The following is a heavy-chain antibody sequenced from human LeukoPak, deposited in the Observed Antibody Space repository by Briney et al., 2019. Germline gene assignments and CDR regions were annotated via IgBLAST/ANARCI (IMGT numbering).Heavy chain of an antibody. CDR3: ARHWLELHYFDY. CDR2: IYYSGST. D-gene: IGHD1-7*01. Sequence: SETLSLTCTVSGGSISSSSYYWGWIRQPPGKGLERIGSIYYSGSTYYNPSLKSRVTISVDTSKNQFSLKLSSVTAADTAVYCCARHWLELHYFDYWGQGTLVTVSS. V-gene: IGHV4-39*01. J-gene: IGHJ4*02. CDR1: GGSISSSSYY.